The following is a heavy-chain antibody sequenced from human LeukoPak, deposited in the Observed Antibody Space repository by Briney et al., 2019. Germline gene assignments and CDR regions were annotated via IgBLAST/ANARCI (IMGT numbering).Heavy chain of an antibody. CDR2: IIPIFGTA. CDR3: ARGAYCGGDCYSLYFQH. J-gene: IGHJ1*01. V-gene: IGHV1-69*13. Sequence: PVASVKVSCKASGYTFTGYYMHWVRQAPGQGLEWMGGIIPIFGTANYAQKFQGRVTITADESTSTAYMELSSLRSEDTAVYYCARGAYCGGDCYSLYFQHWGQGTLVTVSS. CDR1: GYTFTGYY. D-gene: IGHD2-21*02.